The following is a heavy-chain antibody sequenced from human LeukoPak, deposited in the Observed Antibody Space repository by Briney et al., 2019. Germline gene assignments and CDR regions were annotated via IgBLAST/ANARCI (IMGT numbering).Heavy chain of an antibody. J-gene: IGHJ4*02. D-gene: IGHD1-1*01. V-gene: IGHV3-7*01. CDR3: ATDGEGGNAPSFDY. CDR1: GLTFSSYW. CDR2: IKQDGSQK. Sequence: GGSLRLSCAASGLTFSSYWMSWVRQAPRKGLEWVANIKQDGSQKYYVDSVKGRFTISRDNAKNSLYLQMNSLRAEDTAVYYCATDGEGGNAPSFDYWGQGTLVTVSS.